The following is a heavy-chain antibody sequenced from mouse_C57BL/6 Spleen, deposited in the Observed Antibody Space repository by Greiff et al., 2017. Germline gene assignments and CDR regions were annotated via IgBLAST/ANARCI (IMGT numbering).Heavy chain of an antibody. V-gene: IGHV1-54*01. CDR3: AVTVVEGYFDV. D-gene: IGHD1-1*01. CDR2: INPGSGGT. Sequence: QVQLQQSGAELVRPGTSVKVSCKASGYAFTNYLIEWVKQRPGQGLEWIGVINPGSGGTNYNEKFKGKATLTADKSSSTAYMQLSSLTSEDSAVYFWAVTVVEGYFDVWGTGTTVTVSS. J-gene: IGHJ1*03. CDR1: GYAFTNYL.